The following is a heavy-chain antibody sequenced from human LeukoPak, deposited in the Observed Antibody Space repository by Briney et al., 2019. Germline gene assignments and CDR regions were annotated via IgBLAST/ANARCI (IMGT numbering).Heavy chain of an antibody. Sequence: GASVTVSCKASGYTFTSYDINWVRQATGQGLEWMGWMNPNSGNTGYAQKFQGRVTMTRNTSISTAYMELSSLRSEDTAVYYCARLFIVVVPAAILPLYYYYGMDVWGQGTTVTVSS. J-gene: IGHJ6*02. CDR1: GYTFTSYD. D-gene: IGHD2-2*02. V-gene: IGHV1-8*01. CDR3: ARLFIVVVPAAILPLYYYYGMDV. CDR2: MNPNSGNT.